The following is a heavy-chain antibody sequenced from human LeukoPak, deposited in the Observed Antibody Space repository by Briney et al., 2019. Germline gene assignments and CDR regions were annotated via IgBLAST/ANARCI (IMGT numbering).Heavy chain of an antibody. CDR2: ISNNGGYT. V-gene: IGHV3-23*01. D-gene: IGHD2-15*01. J-gene: IGHJ4*02. CDR1: GFTFSSSA. CDR3: AKQLGYCSDGSCYLPY. Sequence: GGSLRLSCAASGFTFSSSAMSWVRQAPGKGLEWVSTISNNGGYTYYADSVQGRFTISRDNSKSTLCLQMNSLRAEDTAVYYCAKQLGYCSDGSCYLPYWGQGTLVTVSS.